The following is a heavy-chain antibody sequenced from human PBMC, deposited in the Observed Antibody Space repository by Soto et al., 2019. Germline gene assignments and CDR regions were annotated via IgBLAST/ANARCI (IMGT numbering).Heavy chain of an antibody. V-gene: IGHV4-59*01. CDR1: GGSISGYY. Sequence: SETLSLTCTVSGGSISGYYWSWVRQPPGKGLEWIGYIHYTGGTNYNPSLESRVAISVDTSRNQFSLKLISVTTADTAVYFCARGGSGRPGGYGGQGTLVTVSS. CDR2: IHYTGGT. D-gene: IGHD3-10*01. CDR3: ARGGSGRPGGY. J-gene: IGHJ4*02.